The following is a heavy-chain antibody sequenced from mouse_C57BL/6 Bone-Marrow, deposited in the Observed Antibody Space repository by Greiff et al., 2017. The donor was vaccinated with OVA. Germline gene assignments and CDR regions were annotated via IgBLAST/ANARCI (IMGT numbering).Heavy chain of an antibody. V-gene: IGHV1-19*01. Sequence: VHVKQSGPVLVKPGASVKMSCKASGYTFTDYYMNWVKQSHGKSLEWIGVINPYNGGTSYNQKFKGKATLTVDKSSSTAYMELNSLTSEDSAVYYCAREDCLDYWGQGTTLTVSS. J-gene: IGHJ2*01. CDR1: GYTFTDYY. CDR2: INPYNGGT. CDR3: AREDCLDY.